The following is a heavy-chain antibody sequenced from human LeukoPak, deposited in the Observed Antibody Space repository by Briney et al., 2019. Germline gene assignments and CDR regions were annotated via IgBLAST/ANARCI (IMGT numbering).Heavy chain of an antibody. CDR1: GFTFSDYY. Sequence: GGSLRLSCAASGFTFSDYYMSWIRKAPGKGLEWVSYISSSSSYIYYADSVKGRFTISRDNAKNSLYLQMNSLRAEDTAVYYCARDLHYGILTGYSAIFVYWGQGTLVTVSS. D-gene: IGHD3-9*01. CDR3: ARDLHYGILTGYSAIFVY. V-gene: IGHV3-11*06. J-gene: IGHJ4*02. CDR2: ISSSSSYI.